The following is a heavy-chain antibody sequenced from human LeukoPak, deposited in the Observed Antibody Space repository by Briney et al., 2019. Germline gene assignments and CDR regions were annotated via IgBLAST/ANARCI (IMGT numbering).Heavy chain of an antibody. J-gene: IGHJ4*02. CDR2: IYTSGST. D-gene: IGHD3-10*01. CDR3: AVNYYGSGSYGRGLYYFDY. V-gene: IGHV4-4*07. Sequence: KPSETLSLTCTVSGGSISSYYWSWIRQPAGKGLEWIGRIYTSGSTNYNPSLKSRVTMSVDTSKNQFSLKLSSVTAADTAVYYCAVNYYGSGSYGRGLYYFDYWGQGTLVTVSS. CDR1: GGSISSYY.